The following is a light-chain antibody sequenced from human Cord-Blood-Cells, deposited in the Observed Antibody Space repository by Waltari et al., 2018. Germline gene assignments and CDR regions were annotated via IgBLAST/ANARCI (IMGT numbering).Light chain of an antibody. Sequence: QSALTQPASVSGSPGQSITISCPGTRRDVGGYNHVPWYQQHPGKAPNLMIYEVSNRPSGVSNRFSGSKSGNTASLTISGLQAEDEADYYCSSYTSSSTVVFGGGTKLTVL. J-gene: IGLJ2*01. CDR1: RRDVGGYNH. CDR3: SSYTSSSTVV. V-gene: IGLV2-14*01. CDR2: EVS.